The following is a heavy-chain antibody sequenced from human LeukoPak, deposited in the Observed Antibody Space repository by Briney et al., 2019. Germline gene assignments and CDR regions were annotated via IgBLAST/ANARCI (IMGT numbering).Heavy chain of an antibody. D-gene: IGHD5-12*01. CDR3: ARGLCGYDRCFDL. J-gene: IGHJ2*01. CDR2: FIDREPDT. CDR1: EFFFSTYA. Sequence: GGSLRLSCVASEFFFSTYAMSWVRQAPGKGLEWVSGFIDREPDTYYADAVQGRFTISRDNSKNTLYLQMDSLRADDTAIYYCARGLCGYDRCFDLWGRGTLVAVSS. V-gene: IGHV3-23*01.